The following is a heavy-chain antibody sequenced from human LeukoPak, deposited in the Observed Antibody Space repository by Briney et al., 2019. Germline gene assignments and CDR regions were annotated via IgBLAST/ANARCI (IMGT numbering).Heavy chain of an antibody. CDR2: IYTSGST. CDR3: ARDSYGFHVYYYYYMDV. CDR1: GGSISSGSYY. J-gene: IGHJ6*03. D-gene: IGHD5-18*01. V-gene: IGHV4-61*02. Sequence: SQTLSLTCTVSGGSISSGSYYWSWIRQPAGKGLEWIGRIYTSGSTNYNPSLKSRVTISVDTSKNQFSLKLSSVTAADTAVYYCARDSYGFHVYYYYYMDVWGKGTTVTVSS.